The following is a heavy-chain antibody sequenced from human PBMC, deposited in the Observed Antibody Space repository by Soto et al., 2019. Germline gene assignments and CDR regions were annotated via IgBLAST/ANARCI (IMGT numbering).Heavy chain of an antibody. Sequence: GGSLRLSCAASGFTFSSYAMSWVRQAPGKGLEWVSAISGSGGSTYYADSVKGRFTISRDNSKSTLYLQMNSLRAEDTAVYYCAKDYNSNYEPFDYWGQGTLVTVSS. J-gene: IGHJ4*02. D-gene: IGHD4-4*01. CDR2: ISGSGGST. V-gene: IGHV3-23*01. CDR1: GFTFSSYA. CDR3: AKDYNSNYEPFDY.